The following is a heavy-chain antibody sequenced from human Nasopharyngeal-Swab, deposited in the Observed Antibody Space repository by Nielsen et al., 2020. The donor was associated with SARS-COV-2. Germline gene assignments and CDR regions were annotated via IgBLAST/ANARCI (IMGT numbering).Heavy chain of an antibody. V-gene: IGHV3-48*01. CDR1: GFTFSSYN. CDR3: ARQGLVGATGAFDI. Sequence: GGSLRLSCAASGFTFSSYNMNWVRQAPGKGLEWVSYISSSSSTIYYADSVKGRFTISRDNAKNSLYLQMSSLRAEDTAVYYCARQGLVGATGAFDIWGQGTMVTVSS. D-gene: IGHD1-26*01. CDR2: ISSSSSTI. J-gene: IGHJ3*02.